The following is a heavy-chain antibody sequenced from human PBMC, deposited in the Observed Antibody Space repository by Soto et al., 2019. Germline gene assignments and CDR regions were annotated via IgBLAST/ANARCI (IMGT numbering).Heavy chain of an antibody. J-gene: IGHJ4*02. Sequence: SETLSLTCTVSDGSISNFYWSWIRKPLGKGLEWIGYIYYSGTTSYNPSLNSRVTISVDTSKNQFSLKLNSVTAADTAVYYCARESYYGSGATVVGYWGLGTLVTVS. D-gene: IGHD3-10*01. CDR3: ARESYYGSGATVVGY. V-gene: IGHV4-59*01. CDR2: IYYSGTT. CDR1: DGSISNFY.